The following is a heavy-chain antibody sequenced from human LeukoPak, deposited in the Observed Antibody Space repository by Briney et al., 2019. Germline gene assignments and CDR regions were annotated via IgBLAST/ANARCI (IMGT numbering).Heavy chain of an antibody. Sequence: GRSLRLSCTASGFTFSNYGMHWVRQAPGKGLEWVALIWYDGSNKYYTDSVKGRLTISRDNSKNTLYLQMNSLRAEDTAIYYCAREGPRGNSQFDYWGQGTLVTVSS. D-gene: IGHD2/OR15-2a*01. CDR2: IWYDGSNK. V-gene: IGHV3-33*01. J-gene: IGHJ4*02. CDR3: AREGPRGNSQFDY. CDR1: GFTFSNYG.